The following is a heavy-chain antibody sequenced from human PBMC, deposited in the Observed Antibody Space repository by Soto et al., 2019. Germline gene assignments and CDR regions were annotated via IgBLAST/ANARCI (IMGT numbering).Heavy chain of an antibody. V-gene: IGHV3-30-3*01. J-gene: IGHJ4*02. CDR3: ARWRHTTRDFDC. D-gene: IGHD4-17*01. CDR1: GFTFSSYA. Sequence: QVQLVESGGGVVQPGRSLRLSCAASGFTFSSYAMHWVRQAPGKGLEWVAVISYDGSNKYYADSVKGRFTISRDNSKNTLYLQMNSLRAEDTAVYYCARWRHTTRDFDCWGQGTLVTVSS. CDR2: ISYDGSNK.